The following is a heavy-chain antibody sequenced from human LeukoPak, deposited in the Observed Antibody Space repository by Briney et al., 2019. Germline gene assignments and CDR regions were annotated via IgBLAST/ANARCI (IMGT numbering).Heavy chain of an antibody. V-gene: IGHV4-59*04. CDR3: AKSGGYGLIDK. D-gene: IGHD1-26*01. Sequence: AGGSLRLSCAASGFIVSSNYMSWVRQAPGKGLEWIGNIYYTGSTYYNVSLNSRVTISIDTSKNLFSLRLNSMTAADTAVYYCAKSGGYGLIDKWGQGTLVTVSS. CDR2: IYYTGST. J-gene: IGHJ4*02. CDR1: GFIVSSNY.